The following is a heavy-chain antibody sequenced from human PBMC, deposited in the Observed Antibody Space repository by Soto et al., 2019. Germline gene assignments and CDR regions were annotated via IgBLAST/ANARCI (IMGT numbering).Heavy chain of an antibody. CDR3: ARGYGRNFGY. CDR1: GGSFSGYY. Sequence: VQLQQWGAGLLKPSETLSLTCAVYGGSFSGYYWRWIRQPPGKGLEWIGEINHSGSTNYNPSHKSLVTISVDPSKRKFPQKLSSVTTADTAVYYCARGYGRNFGYLGKGTLVTVSS. J-gene: IGHJ4*02. V-gene: IGHV4-34*01. D-gene: IGHD3-10*01. CDR2: INHSGST.